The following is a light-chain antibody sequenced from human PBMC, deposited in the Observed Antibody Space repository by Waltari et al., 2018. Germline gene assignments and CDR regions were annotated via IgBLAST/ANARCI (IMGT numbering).Light chain of an antibody. J-gene: IGLJ1*01. CDR2: EVN. CDR3: SSYAGSNNLV. Sequence: QSALTQPPSASGSPGQSVTISCTGTSRAVAGYKFVSWYQQHPGRAPKLMIYEVNQRPSGVPDRFSGSKSGNTASLTVSGLQAEDEADYYCSSYAGSNNLVFGTGTKVTVL. V-gene: IGLV2-8*01. CDR1: SRAVAGYKF.